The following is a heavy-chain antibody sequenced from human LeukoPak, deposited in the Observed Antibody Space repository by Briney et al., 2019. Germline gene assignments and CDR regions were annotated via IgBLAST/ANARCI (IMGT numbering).Heavy chain of an antibody. CDR1: GGSVSSGSYY. CDR3: ATDFWSGYGSFDY. J-gene: IGHJ4*02. V-gene: IGHV4-61*01. Sequence: PSETLSLTCTVSGGSVSSGSYYWSWIRQPPGKGLEWIGYIYYSGSTYYNPSLKSRVTISVDTSKNQFSLKLSSVTAADTAVYYCATDFWSGYGSFDYWGQGTLVTVSS. CDR2: IYYSGST. D-gene: IGHD3-3*01.